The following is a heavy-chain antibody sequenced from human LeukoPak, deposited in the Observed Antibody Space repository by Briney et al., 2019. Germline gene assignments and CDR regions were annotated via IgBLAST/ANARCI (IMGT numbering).Heavy chain of an antibody. CDR3: ARLGGNSWYTWFDP. V-gene: IGHV4-39*07. CDR1: GGSISSSSCY. Sequence: SETLSLTCTVSGGSISSSSCYWGWIRQPPGKGLEWIGKIFHSGSTDYNPSLKSRVTMSVDTSKNQFSLKLSSVSAADTAVYYCARLGGNSWYTWFDPWGQGTLVTVSS. CDR2: IFHSGST. D-gene: IGHD6-13*01. J-gene: IGHJ5*02.